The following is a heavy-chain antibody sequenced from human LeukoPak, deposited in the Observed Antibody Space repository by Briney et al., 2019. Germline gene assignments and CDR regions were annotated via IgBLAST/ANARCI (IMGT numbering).Heavy chain of an antibody. CDR3: AKAAFGELLTIDY. J-gene: IGHJ4*02. Sequence: PGGSLRLSCAASGFTFSTYGMHWVRQAPGKGLEGVAVIWFDGSNQYYVDSVRGRFSISRDNSKNTLYLQMNTLRAEDTAVYYCAKAAFGELLTIDYWGQGTLVTVSS. CDR2: IWFDGSNQ. CDR1: GFTFSTYG. V-gene: IGHV3-30*02. D-gene: IGHD3-10*01.